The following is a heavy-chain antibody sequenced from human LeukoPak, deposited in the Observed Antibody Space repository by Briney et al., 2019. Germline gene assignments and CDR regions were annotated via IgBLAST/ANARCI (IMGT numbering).Heavy chain of an antibody. D-gene: IGHD3-10*01. CDR2: IYYTGST. Sequence: SETLSLTCSVSGGSISSLYWSWIRQPPGKGLEWVGYIYYTGSTNYNPSLKSRVTLFVDMSKNQFSLRLSCVRAAGTAVYYCARAEYGSGSYYRGWFDPWGRGTLVTVSS. V-gene: IGHV4-59*08. CDR1: GGSISSLY. J-gene: IGHJ5*02. CDR3: ARAEYGSGSYYRGWFDP.